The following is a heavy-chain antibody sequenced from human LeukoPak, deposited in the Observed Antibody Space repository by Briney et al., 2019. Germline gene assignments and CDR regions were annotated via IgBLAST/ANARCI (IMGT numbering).Heavy chain of an antibody. D-gene: IGHD3-22*01. CDR1: GFTFSSHR. J-gene: IGHJ4*02. V-gene: IGHV3-74*01. Sequence: GGSLRLSCGASGFTFSSHRMHWVRQGPGEAPAWVARISSDGSSAVYADSVRGRFTVSRDNAKSTLFLQMDSLRGEDTAVYYCVRLTFYEGSGYYPDHWGQGTLVTVSS. CDR3: VRLTFYEGSGYYPDH. CDR2: ISSDGSSA.